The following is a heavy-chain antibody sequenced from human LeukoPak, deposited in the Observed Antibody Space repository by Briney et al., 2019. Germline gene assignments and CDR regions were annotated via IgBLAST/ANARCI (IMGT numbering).Heavy chain of an antibody. D-gene: IGHD3-10*01. J-gene: IGHJ3*02. V-gene: IGHV3-53*04. Sequence: GGSLRLSCAASGFTVSSDYMSWVRQAPGKGLEWVSVIYSSSITSYADSVKGRFTISRHNSKNTLYLQMNSLRADDTAVYYCARGRGAANDAFDIWGQGTMVTLSS. CDR1: GFTVSSDY. CDR3: ARGRGAANDAFDI. CDR2: IYSSSIT.